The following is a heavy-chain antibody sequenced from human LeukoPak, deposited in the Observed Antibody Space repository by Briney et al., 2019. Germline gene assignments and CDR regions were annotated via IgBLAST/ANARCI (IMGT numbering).Heavy chain of an antibody. CDR3: ARQITSRSDAFDL. Sequence: GGSLRLSCAASGFIFSSSWMTWVRQAPGKGLEWVANIKRDGSEKYCVDSVKGRFTISRDNAKNSLYLQMNSLNAEATAVYYCARQITSRSDAFDLWGQGTMVTVSS. CDR2: IKRDGSEK. J-gene: IGHJ3*01. CDR1: GFIFSSSW. V-gene: IGHV3-7*01. D-gene: IGHD3-10*01.